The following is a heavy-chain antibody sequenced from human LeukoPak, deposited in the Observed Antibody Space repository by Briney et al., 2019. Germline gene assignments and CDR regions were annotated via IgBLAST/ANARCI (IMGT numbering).Heavy chain of an antibody. D-gene: IGHD3-10*01. CDR1: GGSISSYY. Sequence: PSETLSLTCTVSGGSISSYYWSWIRQPPGKGLEWIGYIYYSGSTNYNPSLKSRVIISVDTSKNQFSLKLSSVTAADTAVYYCARSRTTMVRGSPNWSLDYWGQGILVTVSS. J-gene: IGHJ4*02. V-gene: IGHV4-59*01. CDR3: ARSRTTMVRGSPNWSLDY. CDR2: IYYSGST.